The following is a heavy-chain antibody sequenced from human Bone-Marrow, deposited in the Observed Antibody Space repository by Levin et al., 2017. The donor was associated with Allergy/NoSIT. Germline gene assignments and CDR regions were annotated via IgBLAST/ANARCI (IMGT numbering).Heavy chain of an antibody. Sequence: SETLSLTCTVSGVSISRFYWSWIRQSPGKGLEWIGYVYNSGSPNSGGTNHNPSLRSRVTISADTSKSQFSLNLTSVTAADTAVYYCARVQAVGGTHYFDYWGQGALITVSS. D-gene: IGHD6-19*01. CDR3: ARVQAVGGTHYFDY. CDR2: VYNSGSPNSGGT. J-gene: IGHJ4*02. V-gene: IGHV4-59*08. CDR1: GVSISRFY.